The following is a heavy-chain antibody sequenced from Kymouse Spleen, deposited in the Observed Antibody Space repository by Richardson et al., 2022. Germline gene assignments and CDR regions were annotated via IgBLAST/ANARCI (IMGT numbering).Heavy chain of an antibody. CDR2: ISSSSSYI. CDR1: GFTFSSYS. D-gene: IGHD3-9*01. V-gene: IGHV3-21*03. Sequence: EVQLVESGGGLVKPGGSLRLSCAASGFTFSSYSMNWVRQAPGKGLEWVSSISSSSSYIYYADSVKGRFTISRDNAKNSLYLQMNSLRAEDTAVYYCASAILTGLRWYFDLWGRGTLVTVSS. J-gene: IGHJ2*01. CDR3: ASAILTGLRWYFDL.